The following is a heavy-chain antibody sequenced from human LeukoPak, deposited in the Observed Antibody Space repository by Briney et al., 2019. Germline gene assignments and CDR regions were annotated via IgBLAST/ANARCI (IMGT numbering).Heavy chain of an antibody. Sequence: PSETLSLTCTASGGSISSSSYYWGWIRQPPGKGLEWIGSIYYSGSTYYNPSLKSRVTISVDTSKNQFSLKLSSVTAADTAVYYCASDGSGSSFDYWGQGTLVTVSS. CDR2: IYYSGST. CDR3: ASDGSGSSFDY. J-gene: IGHJ4*02. V-gene: IGHV4-39*07. CDR1: GGSISSSSYY. D-gene: IGHD1-26*01.